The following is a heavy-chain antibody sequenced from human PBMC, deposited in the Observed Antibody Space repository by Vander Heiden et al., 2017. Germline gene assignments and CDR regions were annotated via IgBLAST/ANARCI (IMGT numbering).Heavy chain of an antibody. CDR3: ARDSSYFEY. V-gene: IGHV4-59*11. J-gene: IGHJ4*02. Sequence: QVQLQESGPGLVKLSETLSLTCPVSGGSITSHYWSWIRQPPGKGLEWIGYVYYSGSTNYNPSLKSRVTISVDTSKNQFSLKLSSVTAADTAVYYCARDSSYFEYWGQGTLVTVSS. CDR1: GGSITSHY. CDR2: VYYSGST.